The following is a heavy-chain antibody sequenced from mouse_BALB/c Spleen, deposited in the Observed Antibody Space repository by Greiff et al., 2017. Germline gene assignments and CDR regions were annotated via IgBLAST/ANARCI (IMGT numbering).Heavy chain of an antibody. CDR1: GFTFSSFG. D-gene: IGHD2-4*01. CDR2: ISSGSSTI. CDR3: TRANYDYDGAMDY. V-gene: IGHV5-17*02. Sequence: EVHLVESGGGLVQPGGSRKLSCAASGFTFSSFGMHWVRQAPEKGLEWVAYISSGSSTIYYADTVKGRFTISRDNPKNTLYLQMSSLKSEDTAMYYCTRANYDYDGAMDYWGQGTSVTVSS. J-gene: IGHJ4*01.